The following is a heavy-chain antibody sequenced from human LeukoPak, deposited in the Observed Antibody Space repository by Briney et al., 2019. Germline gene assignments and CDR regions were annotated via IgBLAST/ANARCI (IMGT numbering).Heavy chain of an antibody. V-gene: IGHV1-8*03. Sequence: ASVKVSCKASGYTFTGYYMHWVRQATGQGLEWMGWMNPNSGNTGYAQKFQGRVTITRNTSISTAYMELSSLRSEDTAVYYCARGGSSGFDYWGQGTLVTVSS. D-gene: IGHD1-26*01. J-gene: IGHJ4*02. CDR1: GYTFTGYY. CDR3: ARGGSSGFDY. CDR2: MNPNSGNT.